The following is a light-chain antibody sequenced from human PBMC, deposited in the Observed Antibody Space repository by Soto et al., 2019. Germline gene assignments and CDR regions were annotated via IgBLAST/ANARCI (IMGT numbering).Light chain of an antibody. J-gene: IGLJ2*01. V-gene: IGLV1-44*01. CDR3: ATWDDSLHGVI. Sequence: QSVLTQPPSASGTPGQRGTISCSGTSSNVGNNAVCWYQQLPATAPKLLIFSDTHRPSGVPVRFSGSRSGTSASLATSGLQSGNAADYYCATWDDSLHGVIFGGGTKVTVL. CDR1: SSNVGNNA. CDR2: SDT.